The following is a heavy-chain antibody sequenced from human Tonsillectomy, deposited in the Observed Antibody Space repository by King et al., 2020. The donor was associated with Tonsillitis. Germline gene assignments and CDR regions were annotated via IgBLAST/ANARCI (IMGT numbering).Heavy chain of an antibody. CDR1: GFTFRSYA. V-gene: IGHV3-23*04. CDR3: AKDLEISSGYYYPGAFDF. CDR2: ISGNSINT. Sequence: QLVESGGGLVQPGGSLRLSCAASGFTFRSYAMSWVRQAPGKGLEWVSAISGNSINTYYADSVKGRFTISRDNSKNTVFLQINSLRAEDTAVYYCAKDLEISSGYYYPGAFDFWGQGTMVTVSS. D-gene: IGHD3-22*01. J-gene: IGHJ3*01.